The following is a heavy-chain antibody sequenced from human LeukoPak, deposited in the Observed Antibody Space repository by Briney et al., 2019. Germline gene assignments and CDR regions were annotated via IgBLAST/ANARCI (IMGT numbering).Heavy chain of an antibody. Sequence: ASVKVSCKASGYTFTSYDINWVRQATGQGLEWMGWMNPNSGGTNYAQKFQGRVTMTRDTSISTAYMELSRLRSDDTAVYYCARGVLIFVVVVAATDLDYWGQGTLVTVSS. V-gene: IGHV1-2*02. CDR3: ARGVLIFVVVVAATDLDY. D-gene: IGHD2-15*01. CDR2: MNPNSGGT. CDR1: GYTFTSYD. J-gene: IGHJ4*02.